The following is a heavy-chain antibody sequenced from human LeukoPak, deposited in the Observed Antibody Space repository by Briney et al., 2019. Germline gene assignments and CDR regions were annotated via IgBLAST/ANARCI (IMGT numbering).Heavy chain of an antibody. CDR3: ARGPTISETGYFDY. D-gene: IGHD1-1*01. Sequence: PSETLSLTCAVYGGSFSTYYWSWIRKSPGKGLEWIAEINHRGDTNYNPSVKSRVTISVDTSKNQFSLKVSSLTAADTAVYYCARGPTISETGYFDYWGQGTLVTVS. CDR1: GGSFSTYY. J-gene: IGHJ4*03. V-gene: IGHV4-34*01. CDR2: INHRGDT.